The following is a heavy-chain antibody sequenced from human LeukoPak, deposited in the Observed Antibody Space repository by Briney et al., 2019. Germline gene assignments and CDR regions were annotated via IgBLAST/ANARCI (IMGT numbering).Heavy chain of an antibody. CDR2: IYYSGST. CDR1: GGSISSYY. D-gene: IGHD2-2*01. V-gene: IGHV4-59*01. J-gene: IGHJ3*02. Sequence: SEALSLTCTVSGGSISSYYWSWIRQPPGKGLEWIGYIYYSGSTNYNPSLKSRVTISVDTSKNQFSLKLSSVTAADTAVYYCARVVLVPAAMVAFDIWGQGTMVTVSS. CDR3: ARVVLVPAAMVAFDI.